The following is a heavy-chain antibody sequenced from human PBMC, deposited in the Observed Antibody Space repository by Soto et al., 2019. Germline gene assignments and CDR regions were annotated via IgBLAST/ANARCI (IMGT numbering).Heavy chain of an antibody. CDR3: ARSNGDYGXY. D-gene: IGHD4-17*01. Sequence: SETLSLTCTVSGDSISSYYWSWIRQPPGKGLEWIGYIYYSGSTNYNPSLKSRVTISVDTSKNQFSLKLSSVTAADTAVYYCARSNGDYGXYWSQGTLVTVSS. CDR2: IYYSGST. J-gene: IGHJ4*02. V-gene: IGHV4-59*01. CDR1: GDSISSYY.